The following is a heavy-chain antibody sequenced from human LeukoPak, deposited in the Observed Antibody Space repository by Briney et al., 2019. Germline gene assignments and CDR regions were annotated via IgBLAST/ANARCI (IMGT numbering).Heavy chain of an antibody. D-gene: IGHD1-14*01. CDR2: ISYDGSNK. CDR1: GFAFSSYS. V-gene: IGHV3-30*18. CDR3: AKATGYLL. J-gene: IGHJ4*02. Sequence: GGSLRLSCAASGFAFSSYSMNWVRQAPGKGLEWVAVISYDGSNKYYADSVKGRFTISRDNSKNTLYLQMNNLRAEDTAVYYCAKATGYLLWGQGTLVTVSS.